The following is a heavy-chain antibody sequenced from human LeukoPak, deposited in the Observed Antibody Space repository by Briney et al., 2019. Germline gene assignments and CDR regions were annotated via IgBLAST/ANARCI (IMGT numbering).Heavy chain of an antibody. D-gene: IGHD3-22*01. CDR3: AGAGIRYYYDWSGYVDY. V-gene: IGHV3-21*01. CDR2: ISSSSSYI. CDR1: GFTFSSYS. Sequence: GGSLRLSCAASGFTFSSYSMNWVRQAPGEGLEWVSSISSSSSYIYYAYSVKGRFTISRDNAKNSLYLQLNRLRAEVCVVFCCAGAGIRYYYDWSGYVDYWGQGTLVTVSS. J-gene: IGHJ4*02.